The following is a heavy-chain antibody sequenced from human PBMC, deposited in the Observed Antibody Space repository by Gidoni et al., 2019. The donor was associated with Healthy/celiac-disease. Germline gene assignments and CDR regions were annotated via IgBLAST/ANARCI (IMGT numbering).Heavy chain of an antibody. V-gene: IGHV3-53*01. J-gene: IGHJ4*02. CDR1: GFTVSSNY. D-gene: IGHD3-9*01. Sequence: EVQLVESGGGLIQPGGSLRPSCAASGFTVSSNYMGWVRQAPGKGLEWVSVIYSGGSTYYADSVKGRFTISRDNSKNTLYLQMNSLRAEDTAVYYCAREGDILTGYAGYWGQGTLVTVSS. CDR3: AREGDILTGYAGY. CDR2: IYSGGST.